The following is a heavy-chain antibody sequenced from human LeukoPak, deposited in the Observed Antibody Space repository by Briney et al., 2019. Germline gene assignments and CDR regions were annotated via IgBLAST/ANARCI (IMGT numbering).Heavy chain of an antibody. J-gene: IGHJ4*01. Sequence: QTLSLTCAISGDNVSSDSTAWNGIRQSPSRGLEWLGRTYYRSKWYFDYAVSVKSRITINPDTSKDQFSLQLNSVTPEDTAVYFCARGLLKTGFDYWGHGALVTVSS. D-gene: IGHD1-1*01. CDR3: ARGLLKTGFDY. CDR2: TYYRSKWYF. CDR1: GDNVSSDSTA. V-gene: IGHV6-1*01.